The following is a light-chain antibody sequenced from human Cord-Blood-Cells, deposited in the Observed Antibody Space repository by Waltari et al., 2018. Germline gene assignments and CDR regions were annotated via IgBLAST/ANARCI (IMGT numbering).Light chain of an antibody. CDR1: SSPLGSNP. CDR2: SNN. V-gene: IGLV1-44*01. CDR3: AAWDDSLNGPV. Sequence: QSVLTQPPSASGTPGQRVTISCSASSSPLGSNPVNCYQQLPGTAPKLLIYSNNQRPSGVPDRFSGSKSGTSASLAISGLQSEDEADYYCAAWDDSLNGPVFGGGTKLTVL. J-gene: IGLJ3*02.